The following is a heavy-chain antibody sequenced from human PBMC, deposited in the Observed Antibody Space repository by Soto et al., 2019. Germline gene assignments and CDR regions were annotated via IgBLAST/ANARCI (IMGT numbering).Heavy chain of an antibody. Sequence: QVQLVESGGGVVQPGRSLRLSCAASGFTFSSYAMHWVRQGPGEGLEWVAVISYDGSNKYYADSVKGRFTISRDNSKNTLYLQMNSLRAVDTAVYYCARDRLRYNWNDFPYYYYGMDVWGQGTTVTVSS. CDR2: ISYDGSNK. CDR1: GFTFSSYA. V-gene: IGHV3-30-3*01. J-gene: IGHJ6*02. D-gene: IGHD1-1*01. CDR3: ARDRLRYNWNDFPYYYYGMDV.